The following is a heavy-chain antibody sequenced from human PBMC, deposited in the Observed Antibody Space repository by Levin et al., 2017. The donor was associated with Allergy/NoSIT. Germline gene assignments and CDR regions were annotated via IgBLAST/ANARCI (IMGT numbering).Heavy chain of an antibody. Sequence: GESLKISCAASGFTFSSYAMHWVRQAPGKGLEWVAVISYDGSNKYYADSVKGRFTISRDNSKNTLYLQMNSLRAEDTAVYYCARDLGGGKIVLMVYASGAAFDYWGQGTLVTVSS. J-gene: IGHJ4*02. D-gene: IGHD2-8*01. CDR2: ISYDGSNK. V-gene: IGHV3-30*04. CDR3: ARDLGGGKIVLMVYASGAAFDY. CDR1: GFTFSSYA.